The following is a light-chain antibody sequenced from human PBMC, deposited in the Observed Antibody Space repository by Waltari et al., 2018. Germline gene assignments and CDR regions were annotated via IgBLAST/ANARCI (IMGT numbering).Light chain of an antibody. CDR1: SASVPTTSY. J-gene: IGLJ3*02. V-gene: IGLV8-61*01. CDR2: KGS. CDR3: SLYMGSGIWV. Sequence: QTVVTQEPSLSVSPGGTVTLTCALPSASVPTTSYATWYQQTPGQPPRTLVYKGSSRSSGVPDRFSGSILGNKAALTITGAQADDESNYYCSLYMGSGIWVFGGGTKLTVL.